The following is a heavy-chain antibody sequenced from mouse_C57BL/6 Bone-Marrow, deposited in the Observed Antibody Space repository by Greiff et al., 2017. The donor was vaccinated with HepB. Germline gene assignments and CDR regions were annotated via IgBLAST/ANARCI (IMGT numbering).Heavy chain of an antibody. CDR2: ISSGSSTI. CDR1: GFTFSDYG. J-gene: IGHJ2*01. CDR3: ARQVITTVVPYYFDY. Sequence: EVKLVESGGGLVKPGGSLKLSCAASGFTFSDYGMHWVRQAPEKGLEWVAYISSGSSTIYYADTVKGRFTISRDNAKNTLFLQMTSLRSEDTAMYYCARQVITTVVPYYFDYWGQGTTLTVSS. V-gene: IGHV5-17*01. D-gene: IGHD1-1*01.